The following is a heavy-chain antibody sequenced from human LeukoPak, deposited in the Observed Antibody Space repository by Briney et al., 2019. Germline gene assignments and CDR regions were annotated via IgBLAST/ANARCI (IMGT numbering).Heavy chain of an antibody. J-gene: IGHJ3*02. CDR1: GGSISSSSYY. CDR2: IYYSGST. D-gene: IGHD2-15*01. V-gene: IGHV4-39*01. Sequence: SETLSLTCTVPGGSISSSSYYWGWIRQPPGKGLEWIGSIYYSGSTYYNPSLKSRVTISVDTSKNQFSLKLSSVTAADTAVYYGARPDVVAATPYDAFDIWGQGTMVTVSA. CDR3: ARPDVVAATPYDAFDI.